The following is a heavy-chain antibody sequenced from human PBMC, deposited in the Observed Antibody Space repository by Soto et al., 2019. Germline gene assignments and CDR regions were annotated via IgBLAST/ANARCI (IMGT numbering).Heavy chain of an antibody. V-gene: IGHV4-4*07. CDR3: ARELELFSGWFDP. D-gene: IGHD1-7*01. CDR1: GGSISSYY. CDR2: IYTSGST. Sequence: SETLSLTCTVSGGSISSYYWSWIRQPAGKGLEWIGRIYTSGSTNYNPSLKSRVTMSLDTSKNQFSLRLSSVTAADTAVYYWARELELFSGWFDPWGQGTLVTVSS. J-gene: IGHJ5*02.